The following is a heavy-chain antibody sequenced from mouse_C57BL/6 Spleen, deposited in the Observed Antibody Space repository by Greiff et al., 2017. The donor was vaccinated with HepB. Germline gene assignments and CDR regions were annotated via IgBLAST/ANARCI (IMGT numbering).Heavy chain of an antibody. CDR3: ARQGRDAWFAY. J-gene: IGHJ3*01. Sequence: EVKLVESGGGLVQPGGSLKLSCAASGFTFSDYGMAWVRQAPRKGPEWVAFISNLAYSIYYADTVTGRFTISRENAKNTLYLEMSSLRSEDTAMYYCARQGRDAWFAYWGQGTLVTVSA. CDR2: ISNLAYSI. CDR1: GFTFSDYG. V-gene: IGHV5-15*01.